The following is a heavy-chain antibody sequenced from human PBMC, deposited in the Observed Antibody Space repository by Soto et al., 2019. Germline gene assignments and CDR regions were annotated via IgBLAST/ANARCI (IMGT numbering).Heavy chain of an antibody. D-gene: IGHD3-10*01. J-gene: IGHJ4*02. Sequence: QVRLVQSGAEVKRPGASVKVSCKASGYTFTNYYMYWVRQAPGQGLEWMGWINPNTGDTNYAQRFQGRVTMTRDTSINTAYMDLSRLRSDDTAVYYCARDPGAFGGVWDFWGQGTLVTVSS. V-gene: IGHV1-2*02. CDR2: INPNTGDT. CDR3: ARDPGAFGGVWDF. CDR1: GYTFTNYY.